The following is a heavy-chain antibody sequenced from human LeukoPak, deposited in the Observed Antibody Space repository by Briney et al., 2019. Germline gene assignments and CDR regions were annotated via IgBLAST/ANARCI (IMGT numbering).Heavy chain of an antibody. D-gene: IGHD4-17*01. J-gene: IGHJ5*02. CDR3: ARIVGDYGDYGWFDP. CDR2: IYPGDSDT. CDR1: GYSFTSYW. Sequence: GESLKISCKGSGYSFTSYWIGWVRQMPGKGLEWMGIIYPGDSDTRYSPSFQGQVTISADKSISTAYLQWSSLKASDTAMYSCARIVGDYGDYGWFDPWGQGTLVTVSS. V-gene: IGHV5-51*01.